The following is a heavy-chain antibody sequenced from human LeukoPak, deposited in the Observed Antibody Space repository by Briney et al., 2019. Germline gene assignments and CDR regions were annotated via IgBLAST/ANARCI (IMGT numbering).Heavy chain of an antibody. V-gene: IGHV4-34*01. CDR3: AYWLSTVGWFDP. J-gene: IGHJ5*02. CDR2: INHSGST. CDR1: GGSFSGYY. D-gene: IGHD3-9*01. Sequence: SETLSLTCAVYGGSFSGYYWSWIRQPPGKGLEWIGEINHSGSTNYNPSLKSRVTISVDTSKNQFSLKLSSVTAADTAVYYCAYWLSTVGWFDPWGQGTLVTVSS.